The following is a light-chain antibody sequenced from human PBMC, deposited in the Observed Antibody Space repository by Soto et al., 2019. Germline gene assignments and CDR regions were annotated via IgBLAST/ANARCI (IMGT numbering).Light chain of an antibody. CDR3: QSFWM. Sequence: QSVLTQPPSVSGAPGQRVTISCTGSSSNMGAGFTVHWYQYIPGTAPRLLIYDNDKRPSGVPDRFSGSKSGTSASLAISGLQAEDEADYYCQSFWMFGGGTKLTVL. J-gene: IGLJ3*02. CDR2: DND. V-gene: IGLV1-40*01. CDR1: SSNMGAGFT.